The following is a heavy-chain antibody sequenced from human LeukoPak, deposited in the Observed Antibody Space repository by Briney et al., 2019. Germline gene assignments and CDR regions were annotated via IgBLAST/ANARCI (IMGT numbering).Heavy chain of an antibody. J-gene: IGHJ4*02. CDR3: ASRTGSYYPFDS. V-gene: IGHV5-51*01. CDR1: GYSFSNYY. Sequence: GESLKISCKGSGYSFSNYYIDWVRHMPGKGLEWMGVMYPGGSDIRYSPSFQGQVTISADKSIDTAYLQWSSLKASDSAMYYCASRTGSYYPFDSWGQGTLVTVSS. CDR2: MYPGGSDI. D-gene: IGHD1-26*01.